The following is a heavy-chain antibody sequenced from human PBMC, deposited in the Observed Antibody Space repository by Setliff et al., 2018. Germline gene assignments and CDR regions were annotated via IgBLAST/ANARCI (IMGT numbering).Heavy chain of an antibody. CDR2: INSGGSST. CDR3: ARDPDTSSKVDV. CDR1: GFTFSSSS. Sequence: GGSLRLSCAASGFTFSSSSMTWVRQAPGKGLEWVSAINSGGSSTYYADSVKGRFTISRDNSKNTLYLQMNSLRAEDTAIYSCARDPDTSSKVDVWGRGTLVTVSS. D-gene: IGHD5-18*01. J-gene: IGHJ2*01. V-gene: IGHV3-23*01.